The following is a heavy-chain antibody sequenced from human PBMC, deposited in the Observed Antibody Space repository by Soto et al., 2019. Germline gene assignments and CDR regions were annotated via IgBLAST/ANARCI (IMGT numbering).Heavy chain of an antibody. J-gene: IGHJ4*02. D-gene: IGHD7-27*01. Sequence: GESLKISCKGSGYSFVSYWIAWVRQMPGKGLEWMGSIYPGDSDTTYSPSIQGQVTISADKSSTTVYLQWNTLKASDTAMYYCARHNWGWAPEFDYWGQGTLVTVSS. CDR1: GYSFVSYW. CDR2: IYPGDSDT. V-gene: IGHV5-51*01. CDR3: ARHNWGWAPEFDY.